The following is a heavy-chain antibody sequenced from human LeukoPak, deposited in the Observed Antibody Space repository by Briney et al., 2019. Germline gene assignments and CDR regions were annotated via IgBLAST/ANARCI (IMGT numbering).Heavy chain of an antibody. CDR3: ARDLYGDYFDY. V-gene: IGHV1-3*01. CDR2: INAGNENT. Sequence: ASVKVSCKASGYTFSRYGMHWVRQAPGQRLEWMGWINAGNENTKYSQKFQGRVSITRDTSASAAYMELSSLTSEDTAVYYCARDLYGDYFDYWGQGTLVTVSS. D-gene: IGHD3-16*01. J-gene: IGHJ4*02. CDR1: GYTFSRYG.